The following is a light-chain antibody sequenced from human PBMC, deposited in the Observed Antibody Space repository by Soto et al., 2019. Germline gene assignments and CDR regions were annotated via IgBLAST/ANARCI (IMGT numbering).Light chain of an antibody. CDR1: QSVNSNY. J-gene: IGKJ3*01. CDR3: QQYGSSLRT. CDR2: DAS. Sequence: EIVLTQSPATLSLSPGERATLSCGASQSVNSNYLAWYQQKPGLAPRLLIYDASSRATGIPDRFSGSGSGTNFTLTISRLDPEDFAVYYCQQYGSSLRTFGPGTKVDLK. V-gene: IGKV3D-20*01.